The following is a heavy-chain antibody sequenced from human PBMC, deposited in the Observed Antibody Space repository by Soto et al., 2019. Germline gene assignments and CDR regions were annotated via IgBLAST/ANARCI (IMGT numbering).Heavy chain of an antibody. CDR1: GFTFTNAW. CDR3: AAGKD. V-gene: IGHV3-15*01. Sequence: ESGGGLVKPGGSLRLSCAASGFTFTNAWMSWVRQAPGKGLEWVGRIKRTTDGGTTAYAAPVKGRFTISGDDSKNTVSLQMNSLNTEDTGVYYCAAGKDWGQGTLVTVSS. J-gene: IGHJ4*02. CDR2: IKRTTDGGTT.